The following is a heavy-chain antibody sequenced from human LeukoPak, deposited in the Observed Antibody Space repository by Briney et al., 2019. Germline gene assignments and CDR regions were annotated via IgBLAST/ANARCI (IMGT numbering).Heavy chain of an antibody. CDR1: GFIFSSAW. CDR3: ARGLCTSSGCYQGPFDF. D-gene: IGHD2-2*01. V-gene: IGHV3-15*01. J-gene: IGHJ4*02. CDR2: IKNRSYGGTT. Sequence: GGSLRLSCATSGFIFSSAWMTWVRQAPGKGLEWVGHIKNRSYGGTTDYAAPVKDGFIISRDDSKNTLYLQMNRLRTEDTAVYYCARGLCTSSGCYQGPFDFWGQGMLVTVSS.